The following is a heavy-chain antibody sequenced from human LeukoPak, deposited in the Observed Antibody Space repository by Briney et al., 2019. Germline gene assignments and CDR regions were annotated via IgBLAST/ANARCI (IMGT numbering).Heavy chain of an antibody. V-gene: IGHV4-4*02. CDR1: GGSISSTNW. Sequence: SETLSLTCGVSGGSISSTNWLSWVPHPPGQGLEWIGEVSLAGETNYTPSIDGRVTMSLDGSRNQLSLTLTSVTAAETAIYYCAGESGAFCPFGYWGQGTLVIVPP. J-gene: IGHJ4*02. CDR2: VSLAGET. D-gene: IGHD1-26*01. CDR3: AGESGAFCPFGY.